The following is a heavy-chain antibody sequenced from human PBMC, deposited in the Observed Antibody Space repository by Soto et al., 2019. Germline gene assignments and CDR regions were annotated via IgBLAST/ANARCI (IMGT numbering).Heavy chain of an antibody. Sequence: PGGSLRLSCAASGFTFSSYAMHWVRQAPGKGLEWVAVISYDGSNKYYADSVKGRFTISRDNSKNTLYLQMNSLRAEDTAVYYCARGVVPAANTKGNWFDPWGQGTLVTVYS. D-gene: IGHD2-2*01. V-gene: IGHV3-30-3*01. J-gene: IGHJ5*02. CDR3: ARGVVPAANTKGNWFDP. CDR1: GFTFSSYA. CDR2: ISYDGSNK.